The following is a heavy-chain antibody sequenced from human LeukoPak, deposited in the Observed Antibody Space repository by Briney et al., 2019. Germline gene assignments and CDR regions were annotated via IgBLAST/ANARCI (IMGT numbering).Heavy chain of an antibody. CDR2: INPNSGGT. D-gene: IGHD6-13*01. V-gene: IGHV1-2*02. Sequence: ASVKVSCKASGYTFTGYYMHWVRQAPGQGLEWMGWINPNSGGTNYAQKFQGRVTMTRDTSISTAYMELSRLRSDDTAVYYCAGSSSSGYYFDYWGQGTLVTVSS. J-gene: IGHJ4*02. CDR3: AGSSSSGYYFDY. CDR1: GYTFTGYY.